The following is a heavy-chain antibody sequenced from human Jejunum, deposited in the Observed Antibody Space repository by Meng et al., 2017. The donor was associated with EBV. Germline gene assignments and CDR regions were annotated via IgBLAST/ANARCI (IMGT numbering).Heavy chain of an antibody. Sequence: QFQAGSSGAEGKEPGASVKVSCKASGHTFTNYGVSWVRQAPGQGLEWMGGISAYNGNTDYAQKLQGRVTMTTDTPTSTAYMELRSLRSDDTAVYYCTILSHCDGGICYSYDYWGQGTLVTVSS. V-gene: IGHV1-18*01. D-gene: IGHD2-15*01. CDR1: GHTFTNYG. CDR3: TILSHCDGGICYSYDY. CDR2: ISAYNGNT. J-gene: IGHJ4*02.